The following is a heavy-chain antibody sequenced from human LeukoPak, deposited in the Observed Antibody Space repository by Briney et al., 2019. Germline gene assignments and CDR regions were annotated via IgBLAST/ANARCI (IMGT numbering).Heavy chain of an antibody. Sequence: PSETLSLTCTVSGGSISSYYWSWIRQPPGKGLEWIGYIYYSGSTNYNPSLKSRVTISVDTSKNQFSLKLSSVTAADTAVYYCARDAEVGYFDSSNFYDYWGQGTLVTVSS. J-gene: IGHJ4*02. CDR1: GGSISSYY. D-gene: IGHD3-22*01. V-gene: IGHV4-59*01. CDR2: IYYSGST. CDR3: ARDAEVGYFDSSNFYDY.